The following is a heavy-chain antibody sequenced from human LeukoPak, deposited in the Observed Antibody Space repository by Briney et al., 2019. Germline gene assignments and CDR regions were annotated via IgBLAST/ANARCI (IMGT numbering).Heavy chain of an antibody. CDR1: GFTFSSYA. V-gene: IGHV3-64*01. Sequence: GGSLRLSCAASGFTFSSYAMHWVRQAPGKGLEYVSAISSNGGSTYYANSVKGRFTISRDNSKNTLYLQMGSLRAEDMAVYYCARTLYDFWSGYPPLDPWGQGTLDTVSS. CDR2: ISSNGGST. CDR3: ARTLYDFWSGYPPLDP. J-gene: IGHJ5*02. D-gene: IGHD3-3*01.